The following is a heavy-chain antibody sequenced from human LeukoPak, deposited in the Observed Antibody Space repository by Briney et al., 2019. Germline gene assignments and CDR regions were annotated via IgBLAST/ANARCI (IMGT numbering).Heavy chain of an antibody. CDR1: GFICRTYA. CDR2: ITDIGDRA. J-gene: IGHJ4*02. CDR3: TKDQDFRLGSMDH. Sequence: GGSLRLSCGTSGFICRTYAMTWVRQAPGKGLEWVSTITDIGDRAFYIDSVRGRFTISRDDSKNTLYLQMNSLRAEDTAVYYCTKDQDFRLGSMDHWGQGTLVTVSS. V-gene: IGHV3-23*01. D-gene: IGHD7-27*01.